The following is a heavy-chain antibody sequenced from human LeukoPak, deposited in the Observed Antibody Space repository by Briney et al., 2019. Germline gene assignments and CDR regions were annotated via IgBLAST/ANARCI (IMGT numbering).Heavy chain of an antibody. J-gene: IGHJ4*02. CDR3: ARVLNGGEIDH. D-gene: IGHD2-21*01. V-gene: IGHV3-7*01. CDR1: GFTFSSYW. Sequence: GGSLRLSCAASGFTFSSYWMNWVRQAPGKGLEWVANIKQDGSQKYYVDSVKGRFTISRDNAKNSLYLQMNSLRAEDTAVYYCARVLNGGEIDHWGQGTLVTVSS. CDR2: IKQDGSQK.